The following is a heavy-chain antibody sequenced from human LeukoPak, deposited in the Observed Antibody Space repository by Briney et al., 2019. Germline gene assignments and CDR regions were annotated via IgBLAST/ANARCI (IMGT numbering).Heavy chain of an antibody. CDR2: TRNKANSYTT. Sequence: PGGSLRLSCAASGFTFSDHYMDWVRQAPGKGLEWVGRTRNKANSYTTEYAASVKDRFTISRDDSKNSLYLQMNSLKTEDTAVYYCARVVHGIGTSFDYWGQGTLVTVSS. CDR1: GFTFSDHY. J-gene: IGHJ4*02. D-gene: IGHD1-14*01. CDR3: ARVVHGIGTSFDY. V-gene: IGHV3-72*01.